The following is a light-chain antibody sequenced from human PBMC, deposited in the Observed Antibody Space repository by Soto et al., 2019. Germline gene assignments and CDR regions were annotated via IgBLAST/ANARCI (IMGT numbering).Light chain of an antibody. CDR1: QSVSSN. Sequence: EIVMTQSPATLSFSPGERATLSCRASQSVSSNLPWYQQKPGQAPRLLIYGASTRATGIPARFSGSGSGTEFTLTISSLQSEDFAVYYCQQYNNWPPPMYTFGQGTKLEIK. J-gene: IGKJ2*01. V-gene: IGKV3-15*01. CDR3: QQYNNWPPPMYT. CDR2: GAS.